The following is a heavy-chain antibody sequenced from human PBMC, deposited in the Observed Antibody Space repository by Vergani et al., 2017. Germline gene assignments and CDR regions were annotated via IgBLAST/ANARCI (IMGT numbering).Heavy chain of an antibody. CDR2: IYYSGST. CDR1: GGPISSSSYY. D-gene: IGHD6-13*01. Sequence: QLQMQESGPGLVKPSETLSLTCTVSGGPISSSSYYWGWIRQPPGKGLEWIGTIYYSGSTYYNPSLKSRVTISVDTSKNQFSLKLSPVTAADTAVYYCARRGIAAPIDYWGQGTLVTVSS. J-gene: IGHJ4*02. CDR3: ARRGIAAPIDY. V-gene: IGHV4-39*01.